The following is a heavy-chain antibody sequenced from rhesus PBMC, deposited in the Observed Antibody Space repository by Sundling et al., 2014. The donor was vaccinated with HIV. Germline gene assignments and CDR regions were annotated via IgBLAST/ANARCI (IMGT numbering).Heavy chain of an antibody. CDR2: IVPLVGVT. D-gene: IGHD3-9*01. J-gene: IGHJ6*01. V-gene: IGHV1-198*02. CDR3: AKTSMDGNYGDDYDYYYMDGLDT. CDR1: GFTFGTYA. Sequence: QVQLVQSGAEVKKPGASVRVSCQASGFTFGTYAITWVRQAPGQGLEWMGAIVPLVGVTKYALKFQGKVTITADTSTNIAYMELSGLTSEDSAVYFCAKTSMDGNYGDDYDYYYMDGLDTWGQGVVVTVSS.